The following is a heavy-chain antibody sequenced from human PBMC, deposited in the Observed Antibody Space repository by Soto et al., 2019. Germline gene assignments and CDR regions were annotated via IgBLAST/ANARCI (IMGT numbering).Heavy chain of an antibody. CDR2: INHSGST. Sequence: VQLQQWGAGLLKPSETLSLTCAVYGGSFSGYYWSWIRQPPGKGLEWIGEINHSGSTNYNPSLKSRVTISVDTSKSQFSLRLSSVTAADTAVYYCARGRSWYGMDVWGQGTTVTVSS. CDR1: GGSFSGYY. V-gene: IGHV4-34*01. J-gene: IGHJ6*02. CDR3: ARGRSWYGMDV. D-gene: IGHD6-13*01.